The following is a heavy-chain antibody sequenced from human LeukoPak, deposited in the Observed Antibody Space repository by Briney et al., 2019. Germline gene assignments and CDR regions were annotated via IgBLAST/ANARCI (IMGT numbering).Heavy chain of an antibody. CDR3: ATSVGATTIDY. CDR1: GYTLTELS. J-gene: IGHJ4*02. CDR2: FDTEDGET. V-gene: IGHV1-24*01. D-gene: IGHD1-26*01. Sequence: ASVKVSCKVSGYTLTELSMHWVRQAPGKGLEWMGGFDTEDGETIYAQKFQGRVTMTADTSTDTAYMELSSVRSEDTAVYYCATSVGATTIDYWGQGTLVTVSS.